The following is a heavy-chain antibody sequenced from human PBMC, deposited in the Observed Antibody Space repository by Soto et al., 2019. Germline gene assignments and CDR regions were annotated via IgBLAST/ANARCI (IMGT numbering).Heavy chain of an antibody. CDR1: EFTFDNYA. CDR2: ISWNSGTL. V-gene: IGHV3-9*01. Sequence: DEQLVESGGGLVQPGRSLRLSCAASEFTFDNYAMHWVRQAPGKGLEWVSGISWNSGTLVYADSVKGRFTISRDNAKNSLFLQMNSLRAEDTALYFCAKGRTRPLQLGSFGDNAFDVWGQGTMVTVSS. J-gene: IGHJ3*01. CDR3: AKGRTRPLQLGSFGDNAFDV. D-gene: IGHD3-10*01.